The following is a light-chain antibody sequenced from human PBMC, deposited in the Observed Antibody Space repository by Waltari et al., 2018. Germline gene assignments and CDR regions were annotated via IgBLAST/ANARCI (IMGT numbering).Light chain of an antibody. J-gene: IGLJ1*01. Sequence: SYELTQPPSVSVSPGQTARITSSGHELPRKYAYWFQQKSGQAPRLVIFEDTKRPSGIPERFSGSSSGTVATLTITGAQVDDEADYYCYSSDSTGLRVFGGGTTVVVL. V-gene: IGLV3-10*01. CDR3: YSSDSTGLRV. CDR2: EDT. CDR1: ELPRKY.